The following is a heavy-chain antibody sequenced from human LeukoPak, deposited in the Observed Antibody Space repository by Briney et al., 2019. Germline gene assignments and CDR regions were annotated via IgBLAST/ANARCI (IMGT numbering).Heavy chain of an antibody. J-gene: IGHJ4*02. CDR2: IYYSGST. CDR1: GGSISSSSWY. D-gene: IGHD6-6*01. CDR3: ARDLDSSSSIVDY. V-gene: IGHV4-39*07. Sequence: SETLSRTCTVSGGSISSSSWYWGWIRHPPGKGLEWIGSIYYSGSTYYNPSLKSRVTISVDTSKNQFSLKLSSVTAADTAVYYCARDLDSSSSIVDYWGQGTLVTVSS.